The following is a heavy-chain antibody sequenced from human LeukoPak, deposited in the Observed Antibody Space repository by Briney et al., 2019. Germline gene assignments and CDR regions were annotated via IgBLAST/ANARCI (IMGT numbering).Heavy chain of an antibody. V-gene: IGHV3-23*01. CDR1: AFTFSSYG. D-gene: IGHD3-22*01. CDR2: ISGSGGST. Sequence: GGSLRLSCAASAFTFSSYGMSWVRQAPGKGLEWVSAISGSGGSTYYADSVKGRFTISRDNSKNTLYLQMNSLRAEDTAVYYCAKASAMIVVVSKHFDYWGQGTLVTVSS. J-gene: IGHJ4*02. CDR3: AKASAMIVVVSKHFDY.